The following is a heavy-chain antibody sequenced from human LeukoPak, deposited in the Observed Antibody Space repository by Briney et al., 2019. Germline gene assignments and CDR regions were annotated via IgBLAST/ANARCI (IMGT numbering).Heavy chain of an antibody. D-gene: IGHD6-19*01. CDR3: ARGRGSGWYRYYFDY. CDR1: GGSFSGYY. CDR2: INHSGST. Sequence: AETLSLTCAVYGGSFSGYYWSWIRQPPGKGLEWIGEINHSGSTNYNPSLKSRVTISVDTSKNQFSLKLSSVTAADTAVYYCARGRGSGWYRYYFDYWGQGTLVTVSS. V-gene: IGHV4-34*01. J-gene: IGHJ4*02.